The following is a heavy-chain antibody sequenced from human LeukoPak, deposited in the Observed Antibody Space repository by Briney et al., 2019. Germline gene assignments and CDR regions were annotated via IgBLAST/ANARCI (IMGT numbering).Heavy chain of an antibody. CDR3: AKLVGTATTFDY. Sequence: PGGSLRLSCEASGFTFSRSWMSWVRQAPGKGLEWVASINPDGSQKHHVDSVKGRFTISRDNTRNSVYLQMNSLGGEDTAVYYCAKLVGTATTFDYWGQGTLVTVSS. J-gene: IGHJ4*02. D-gene: IGHD5-24*01. CDR1: GFTFSRSW. CDR2: INPDGSQK. V-gene: IGHV3-7*01.